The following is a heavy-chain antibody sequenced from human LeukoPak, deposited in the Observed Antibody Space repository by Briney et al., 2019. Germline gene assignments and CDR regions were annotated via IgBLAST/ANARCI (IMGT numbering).Heavy chain of an antibody. V-gene: IGHV3-20*01. J-gene: IGHJ3*02. D-gene: IGHD3-22*01. CDR1: GFTFDDYG. CDR3: ARDRGRYYDTSDAFDI. Sequence: PGGSLRLSCAASGFTFDDYGRSWVRQAPGKGLEWVSGINWNGGSTGYADSVKGRFTISRDNAKNSLYLQMNSLRAEDTALYHCARDRGRYYDTSDAFDIWGQGTMVTVSS. CDR2: INWNGGST.